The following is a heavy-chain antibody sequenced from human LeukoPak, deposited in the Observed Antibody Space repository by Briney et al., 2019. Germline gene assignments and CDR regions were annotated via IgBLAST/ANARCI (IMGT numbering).Heavy chain of an antibody. CDR1: GGSISSSSYY. V-gene: IGHV4-39*07. CDR3: ARGGNRFGGFYFDY. D-gene: IGHD3-10*01. Sequence: PSETLSLTCTVSGGSISSSSYYWGWIRQPPGKGLEWIGSIYYSGSTYYNPSLKSRVTISVDTSNNQFSLKLSSVTAADTAIYYCARGGNRFGGFYFDYWGQGIQVIVSS. J-gene: IGHJ4*02. CDR2: IYYSGST.